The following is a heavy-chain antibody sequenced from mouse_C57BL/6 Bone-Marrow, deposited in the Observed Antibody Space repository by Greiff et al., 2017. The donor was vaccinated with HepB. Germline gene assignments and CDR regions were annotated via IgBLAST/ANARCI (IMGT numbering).Heavy chain of an antibody. CDR3: TVFYCYFAY. CDR1: GFTFTSYW. Sequence: VQLQQPGAELVKPGASVKMSCKASGFTFTSYWITWVKQRPGQGLEWIGDIFPGSGSTNYNEKFKSKATLTVDKSASTTYMPLSSLTSEDSAVYYCTVFYCYFAYWGQGTLVTVSA. J-gene: IGHJ3*01. V-gene: IGHV1-55*01. CDR2: IFPGSGST. D-gene: IGHD2-2*01.